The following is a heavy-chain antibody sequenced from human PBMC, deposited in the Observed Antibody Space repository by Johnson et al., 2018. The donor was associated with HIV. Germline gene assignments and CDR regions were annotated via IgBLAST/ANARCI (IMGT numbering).Heavy chain of an antibody. Sequence: VQLVESGGGVVQPGRSLRLSCAASGFTFSTYAMHWVRQAPGKGLEYVSAISSNGGSTYYANSVKGRFTISRDNSKNSLYLQMNSLRAEDSALYYCAKEGRDAFDIWGQGTTVTVS. J-gene: IGHJ3*02. D-gene: IGHD3-10*01. V-gene: IGHV3-64*01. CDR1: GFTFSTYA. CDR2: ISSNGGST. CDR3: AKEGRDAFDI.